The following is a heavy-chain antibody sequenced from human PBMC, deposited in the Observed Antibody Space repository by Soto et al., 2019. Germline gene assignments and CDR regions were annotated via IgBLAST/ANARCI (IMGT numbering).Heavy chain of an antibody. J-gene: IGHJ4*02. D-gene: IGHD2-2*01. CDR2: IYYSGST. CDR1: GGSISSYY. CDR3: ARHCRTTSCYRY. V-gene: IGHV4-59*08. Sequence: QVQLQESGPGLVKPSETLSLTCTVSGGSISSYYWSWIRQPPGKGLEWIGYIYYSGSTNYNPSLKSRVTISVDTSKNQFSLKLSSVTAADTAVYYCARHCRTTSCYRYWGQGTLVTVSS.